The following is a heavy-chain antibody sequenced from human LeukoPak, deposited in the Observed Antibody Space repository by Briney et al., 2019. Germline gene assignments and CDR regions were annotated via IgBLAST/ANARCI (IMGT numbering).Heavy chain of an antibody. D-gene: IGHD4-17*01. CDR3: ARAHDYGDRNGYFDY. Sequence: SETLSLTCAVYGGSFSGYYWSWIRQPPGKGLEWIGEINHSGSTNYNPSLKSRVTISVDTSKNQFSLKLSSVTAADTAVYYCARAHDYGDRNGYFDYWGQGTLVTVSS. J-gene: IGHJ4*02. V-gene: IGHV4-34*01. CDR1: GGSFSGYY. CDR2: INHSGST.